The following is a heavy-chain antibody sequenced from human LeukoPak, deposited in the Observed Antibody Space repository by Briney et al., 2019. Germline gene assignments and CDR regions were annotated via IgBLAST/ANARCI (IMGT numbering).Heavy chain of an antibody. J-gene: IGHJ4*02. Sequence: ASVKVSCKASGYTFTGYYMHWVRQAPGQGLEWMGWINLNSGGTNYAQSFQGRVNMTRDTSNNTAYMELSRLRSDDTAVYYCSRGSREEQWLASFDYWGQGTLVTVSS. CDR2: INLNSGGT. CDR1: GYTFTGYY. D-gene: IGHD6-19*01. V-gene: IGHV1-2*02. CDR3: SRGSREEQWLASFDY.